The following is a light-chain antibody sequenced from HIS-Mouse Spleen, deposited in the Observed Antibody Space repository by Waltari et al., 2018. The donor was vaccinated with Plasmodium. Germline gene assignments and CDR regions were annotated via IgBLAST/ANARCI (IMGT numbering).Light chain of an antibody. CDR1: ALPKKS. CDR2: EDS. V-gene: IGLV3-10*01. CDR3: YSTDSSGNHRV. Sequence: SYALTQPPSVAVSPGQTARITCSGDALPKKSAYWYQTMSGQAPVLVIYEDSKRPSGIPERFSVYSSGTMDTLTISGAQVEDEADYYCYSTDSSGNHRVFGGGTKLTVL. J-gene: IGLJ3*02.